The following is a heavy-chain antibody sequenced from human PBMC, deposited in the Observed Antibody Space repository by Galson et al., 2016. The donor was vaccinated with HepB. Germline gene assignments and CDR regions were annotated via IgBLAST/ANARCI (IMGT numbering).Heavy chain of an antibody. J-gene: IGHJ6*02. V-gene: IGHV3-23*01. CDR1: GFTFSSYS. CDR3: AKVGYYYYAVDV. Sequence: SLRLSCAASGFTFSSYSMTWVRQAPGKGLEWVSAISGSGGRTLYADSVKGRFSISRDNSKNTLFLQMNSLRAEDTALYYCAKVGYYYYAVDVWGQGTTVTVSS. CDR2: ISGSGGRT.